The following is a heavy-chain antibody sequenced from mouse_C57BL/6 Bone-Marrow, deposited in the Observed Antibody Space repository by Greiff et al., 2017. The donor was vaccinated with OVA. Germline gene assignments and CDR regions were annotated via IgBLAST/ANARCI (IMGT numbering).Heavy chain of an antibody. D-gene: IGHD2-4*01. CDR2: IDPETGGT. V-gene: IGHV1-15*01. CDR1: GYTFTDYE. CDR3: TRDAGDYDLDWYFDV. Sequence: QVQLKESGAELVRPGASVTLSCKASGYTFTDYEMHWVKQTPVHGLEWIGAIDPETGGTAYNQKFKGKAILTADKSSSTAYMELRSLTSEDSAVLYCTRDAGDYDLDWYFDVWGTGTTVTVSS. J-gene: IGHJ1*03.